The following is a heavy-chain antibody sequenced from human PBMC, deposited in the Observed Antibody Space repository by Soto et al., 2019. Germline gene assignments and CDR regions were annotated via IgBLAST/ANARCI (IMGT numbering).Heavy chain of an antibody. CDR2: ISASGGGT. CDR3: ARENSVQAWLHHFDH. D-gene: IGHD5-18*01. CDR1: GFTFSSYA. Sequence: PGGSLRLSCAASGFTFSSYAMTWVRQAPGKGLEWVSTISASGGGTYYADSVKGRFTISRDNSKNTLYLQMDSLRAEDTAVYYCARENSVQAWLHHFDHWGLGTLVTVSS. V-gene: IGHV3-23*01. J-gene: IGHJ4*02.